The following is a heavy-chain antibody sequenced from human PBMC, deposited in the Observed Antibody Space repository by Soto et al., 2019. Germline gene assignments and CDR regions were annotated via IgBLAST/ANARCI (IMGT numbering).Heavy chain of an antibody. CDR1: GGTFSSYS. CDR2: INPSGGST. V-gene: IGHV1-46*03. D-gene: IGHD6-13*01. Sequence: ASVKVSCKASGGTFSSYSMHWVRQAPGQGLEWMGIINPSGGSTSYAQKFQGRVTMTRDTSTSTVYMELSSLRSEDTAVYYCARDLRIMAAAANNWFDPWGQGTLVTVSS. CDR3: ARDLRIMAAAANNWFDP. J-gene: IGHJ5*02.